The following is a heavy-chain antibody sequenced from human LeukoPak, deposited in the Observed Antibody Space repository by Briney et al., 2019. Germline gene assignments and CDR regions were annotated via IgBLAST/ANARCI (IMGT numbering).Heavy chain of an antibody. CDR2: ISSSGTTI. V-gene: IGHV3-11*04. Sequence: PGGSLRLSCAASGFTFSDYYMSWIRQAPGKGLEWLSYISSSGTTIYYADSVKGRFTISRDNAKNSLSLQMNSLRAEDTAVYYCARDTAMGDDYWGQGTLVTVSS. CDR1: GFTFSDYY. CDR3: ARDTAMGDDY. D-gene: IGHD5-18*01. J-gene: IGHJ4*02.